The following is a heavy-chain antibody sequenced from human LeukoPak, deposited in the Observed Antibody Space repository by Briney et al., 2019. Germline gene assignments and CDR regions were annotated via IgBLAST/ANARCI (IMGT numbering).Heavy chain of an antibody. CDR1: GGSISSYY. CDR2: IYYSGST. D-gene: IGHD3-22*01. V-gene: IGHV4-59*01. J-gene: IGHJ4*02. CDR3: ARVTGYMIEDYFDY. Sequence: SETLSLTCTVSGGSISSYYWTWIRQPPGKGLEWIGYIYYSGSTNYNPSLKSRVTISVDTSKNQFSLRLSSVTAADTAVYYCARVTGYMIEDYFDYWGQGTLVTVSS.